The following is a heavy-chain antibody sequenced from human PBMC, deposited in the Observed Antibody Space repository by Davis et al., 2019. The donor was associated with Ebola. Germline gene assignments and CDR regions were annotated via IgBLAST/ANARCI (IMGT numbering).Heavy chain of an antibody. CDR1: GFTFSSYS. V-gene: IGHV3-48*01. CDR2: ISASTNTI. CDR3: ARDYGWGFDY. Sequence: PGGSLRLSCAASGFTFSSYSMNWVRQAPGKGLEWVSYISASTNTIYYADSVKGRFTLSRDNAKNSLYLQMNSLRAEDTAVYYCARDYGWGFDYWGQGTLVTVSS. J-gene: IGHJ4*02. D-gene: IGHD3-16*01.